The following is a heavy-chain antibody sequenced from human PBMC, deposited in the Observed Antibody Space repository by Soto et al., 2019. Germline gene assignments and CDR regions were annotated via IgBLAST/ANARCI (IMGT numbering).Heavy chain of an antibody. CDR3: ARVGALGSSSCFDY. V-gene: IGHV4-34*01. CDR2: LNHSGST. CDR1: GGSFSGHY. J-gene: IGHJ4*02. D-gene: IGHD6-13*01. Sequence: QVQLQQWGAGLLKPSETLSLTCAVSGGSFSGHYWSWIRQPPGKGLEWIGELNHSGSTNYNPSLKSRVTISVDTSKNQFSLKLSSVTAADTAVYFCARVGALGSSSCFDYWGQGTLVTASS.